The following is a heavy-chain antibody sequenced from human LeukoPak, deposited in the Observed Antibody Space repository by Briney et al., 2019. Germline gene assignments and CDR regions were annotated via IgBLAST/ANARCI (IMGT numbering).Heavy chain of an antibody. V-gene: IGHV3-30*04. Sequence: GGSLRLSCAASGFTFSSYAMHWVRQAPGKGLEWVAVISYDGSNKYYADSVKGRFTISRDNSKNTLYPQMNSLRAEDTAIYYCAREGYYGSGSPPSLYFDYWGQGTLVTVSS. D-gene: IGHD3-10*01. CDR3: AREGYYGSGSPPSLYFDY. CDR2: ISYDGSNK. J-gene: IGHJ4*02. CDR1: GFTFSSYA.